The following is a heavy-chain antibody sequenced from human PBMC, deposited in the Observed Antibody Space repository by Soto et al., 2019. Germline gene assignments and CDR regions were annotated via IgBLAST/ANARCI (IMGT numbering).Heavy chain of an antibody. CDR3: ARDYKIKDGHGYYYYAMDV. CDR2: IFHSGTT. V-gene: IGHV4-31*11. J-gene: IGHJ6*02. CDR1: GDSVRSGTYY. D-gene: IGHD3-10*01. Sequence: TLSLTCAVSGDSVRSGTYYWSWIRQYPGRGLEWIGYIFHSGTTYYNPSLKSRVTISVDTSQTQFSLKLTSMTAADTAVYYCARDYKIKDGHGYYYYAMDVWGQGTTVTVSS.